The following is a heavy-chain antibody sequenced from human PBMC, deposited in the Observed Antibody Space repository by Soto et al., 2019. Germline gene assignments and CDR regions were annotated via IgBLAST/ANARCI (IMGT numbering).Heavy chain of an antibody. Sequence: QVQLVESGGGVVQPGRSLRLSCAASGFTFRSYGMHWVRQAPGKGLEWVAVIWYDGSNKYYAESVKGRFTISRDNSKNTLYLQMNSLRAEDTAVYYCARDGSAAAPFDYWGQGTLVTVSS. J-gene: IGHJ4*02. D-gene: IGHD6-13*01. CDR1: GFTFRSYG. CDR2: IWYDGSNK. V-gene: IGHV3-33*01. CDR3: ARDGSAAAPFDY.